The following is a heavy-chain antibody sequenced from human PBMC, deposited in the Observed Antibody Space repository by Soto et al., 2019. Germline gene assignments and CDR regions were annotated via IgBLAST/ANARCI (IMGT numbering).Heavy chain of an antibody. D-gene: IGHD1-1*01. V-gene: IGHV3-30-3*01. CDR1: GFTFSSYA. CDR3: ARVRGRWNDGVYYFDY. Sequence: GSLRLSCAATGFTFSSYAMHWVRQAPGKGLEWVAVISYDGSNKYYADSVKGRFTISRDNSKNTLYLQMNSLRAEDTAVYYCARVRGRWNDGVYYFDYWGQGTLVTVSS. CDR2: ISYDGSNK. J-gene: IGHJ4*02.